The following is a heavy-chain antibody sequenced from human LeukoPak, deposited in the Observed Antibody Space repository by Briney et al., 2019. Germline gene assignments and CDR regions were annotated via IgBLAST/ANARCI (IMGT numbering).Heavy chain of an antibody. CDR1: GYTFTSYG. D-gene: IGHD6-13*01. J-gene: IGHJ4*02. Sequence: GPSVKVSCKASGYTFTSYGISWVRQAPGQGLEWMGWISAYNGNTNYAQKLQGRVTMTTDTSTSTAYMELRSLRSDDTAVYYCARHTAESSSSWYNTLFDYWGQGTLVTVSS. CDR2: ISAYNGNT. CDR3: ARHTAESSSSWYNTLFDY. V-gene: IGHV1-18*01.